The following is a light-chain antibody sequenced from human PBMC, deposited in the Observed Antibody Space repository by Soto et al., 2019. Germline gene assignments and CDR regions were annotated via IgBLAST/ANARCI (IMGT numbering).Light chain of an antibody. CDR2: DAS. Sequence: DIQVSQSPSSLSASVGDRVTITCQASQDVSNYLNWYQQKLGKAPKLLIYDASNLETGVPSRFSGSGSGTYFSFTISSLQPEDFATYYCQQYSNLITFGQGTRLEI. J-gene: IGKJ5*01. CDR1: QDVSNY. CDR3: QQYSNLIT. V-gene: IGKV1-33*01.